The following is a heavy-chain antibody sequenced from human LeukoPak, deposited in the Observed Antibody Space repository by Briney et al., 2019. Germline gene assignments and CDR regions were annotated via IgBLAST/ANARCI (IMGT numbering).Heavy chain of an antibody. CDR1: GGSFSGYY. Sequence: SETLSLTCAVYGGSFSGYYWSWTRQPPGKGLEWIGEINHSGSTNYNPSLKSRVTISVDTSKNQFSLKLSSVTAADTAVYYCARGRTYYDFWSGYQSPFGYWGQGTLVTVSS. CDR2: INHSGST. CDR3: ARGRTYYDFWSGYQSPFGY. D-gene: IGHD3-3*01. J-gene: IGHJ4*02. V-gene: IGHV4-34*01.